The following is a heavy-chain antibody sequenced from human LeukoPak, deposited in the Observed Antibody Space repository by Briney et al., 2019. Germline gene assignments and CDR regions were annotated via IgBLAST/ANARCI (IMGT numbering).Heavy chain of an antibody. V-gene: IGHV1-2*04. CDR2: INPNSGGT. CDR1: GYTFTAYY. J-gene: IGHJ1*01. CDR3: ARDKAVTTEVTQHFQH. D-gene: IGHD4-23*01. Sequence: ASVKVSCTASGYTFTAYYMHWVRQAPGQGLEWMGWINPNSGGTNYAQKFQGWVTMTRDTSISTAYMELRSLRSDDTAVYYCARDKAVTTEVTQHFQHWGQGTLVTVSS.